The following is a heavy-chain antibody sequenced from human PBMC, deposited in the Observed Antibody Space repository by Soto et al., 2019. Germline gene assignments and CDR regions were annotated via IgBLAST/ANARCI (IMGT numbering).Heavy chain of an antibody. Sequence: LSLTCTVSGGSISSGGYYWSWIRQHPGKGLEWIGYIYYSGSTYYNPSLKSRVTISVDTSKNQFSLKLSSVTAADTAVYYCARGVVPAEDYYYYYYMDVWGKGTTVTVSS. V-gene: IGHV4-31*03. J-gene: IGHJ6*03. CDR3: ARGVVPAEDYYYYYYMDV. CDR1: GGSISSGGYY. CDR2: IYYSGST. D-gene: IGHD2-2*01.